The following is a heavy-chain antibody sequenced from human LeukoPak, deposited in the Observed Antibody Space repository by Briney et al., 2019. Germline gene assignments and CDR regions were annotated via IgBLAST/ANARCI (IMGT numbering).Heavy chain of an antibody. J-gene: IGHJ4*02. CDR3: ARSSPTYYFDSSGYYYGDY. D-gene: IGHD3-22*01. Sequence: ASVKVSCKASAYSFTDYYIHWVRQAPGQGREWMGRINPNTGVTDYAQIFQGRVTMTRDTSISTAYMELSRLGSDDTAVYYCARSSPTYYFDSSGYYYGDYWGQGTLVTVSS. V-gene: IGHV1-2*06. CDR1: AYSFTDYY. CDR2: INPNTGVT.